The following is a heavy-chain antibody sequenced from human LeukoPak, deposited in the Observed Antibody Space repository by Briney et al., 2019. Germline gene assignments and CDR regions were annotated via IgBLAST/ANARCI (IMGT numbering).Heavy chain of an antibody. CDR2: ISYDGSNK. J-gene: IGHJ4*02. V-gene: IGHV3-30*04. D-gene: IGHD3-22*01. CDR1: GFTFSSYA. CDR3: ARRNYYDSKEIDY. Sequence: GGSLRLSCAASGFTFSSYAMHWVRQAPGKGLEWVAVISYDGSNKYYADSVKGRFTISRDNSKNTLYLQMNSLRAEDTAVYYCARRNYYDSKEIDYWGQGTLVTVSS.